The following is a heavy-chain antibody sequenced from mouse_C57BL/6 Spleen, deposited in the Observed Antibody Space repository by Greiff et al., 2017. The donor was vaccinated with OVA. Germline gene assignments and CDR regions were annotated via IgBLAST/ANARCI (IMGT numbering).Heavy chain of an antibody. Sequence: QVQLQQSGAELVKPGASVKLSCKASGYTFTSYWMHWVKQRPGQGLEWIGMIHPNSGSTNYNEKFKSKATLTVDKSSSTAYMQLSSLTSEDSAVYYCARSPYDGYPDYWGQGTTLTVSS. CDR3: ARSPYDGYPDY. D-gene: IGHD2-3*01. V-gene: IGHV1-64*01. CDR1: GYTFTSYW. J-gene: IGHJ2*01. CDR2: IHPNSGST.